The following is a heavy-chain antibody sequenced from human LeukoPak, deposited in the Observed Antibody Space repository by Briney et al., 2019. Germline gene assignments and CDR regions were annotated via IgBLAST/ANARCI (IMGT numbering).Heavy chain of an antibody. D-gene: IGHD1-7*01. CDR3: ARAGYAGTTHYYYYGMDV. Sequence: GASVKVSCKASGYTFTSYGISWVRQAPGQGLEWMGWISAYNGNTNYAQKLQGRVTMTTDTSTSTAYMELRSLRSDDTAVYYCARAGYAGTTHYYYYGMDVWGQGTTVTVSS. J-gene: IGHJ6*02. CDR2: ISAYNGNT. V-gene: IGHV1-18*01. CDR1: GYTFTSYG.